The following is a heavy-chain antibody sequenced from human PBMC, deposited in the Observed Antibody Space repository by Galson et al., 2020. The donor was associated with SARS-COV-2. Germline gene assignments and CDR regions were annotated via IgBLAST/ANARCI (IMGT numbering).Heavy chain of an antibody. Sequence: SETLSLTCTVSGGSISSSSYYWGWIRQPPGKGLEWIGSIYYSGSTYYNPSLKSRVTISVDTSKNQFSLKLSSVTAADTAVYYCARHLQEYWFDPWGQGTLVTVSS. CDR1: GGSISSSSYY. V-gene: IGHV4-39*01. CDR2: IYYSGST. J-gene: IGHJ5*02. CDR3: ARHLQEYWFDP. D-gene: IGHD1-1*01.